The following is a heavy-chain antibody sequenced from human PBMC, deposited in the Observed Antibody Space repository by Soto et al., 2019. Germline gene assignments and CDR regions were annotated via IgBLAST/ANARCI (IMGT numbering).Heavy chain of an antibody. CDR1: GGSFKTFA. J-gene: IGHJ4*01. CDR2: IIPVFGRV. V-gene: IGHV1-69*13. CDR3: ADFALGNFIISSCSWDY. D-gene: IGHD3-10*01. Sequence: GASVKVSCKASGGSFKTFAISWVRQAPGQGLEWMGGIIPVFGRVTYAQNFQGRVTITADDSTSTAYMELSRLRSDDTAVYYCADFALGNFIISSCSWDY.